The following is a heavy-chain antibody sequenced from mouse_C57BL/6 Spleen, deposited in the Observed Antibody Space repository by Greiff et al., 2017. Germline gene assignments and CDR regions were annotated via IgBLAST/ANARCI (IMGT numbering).Heavy chain of an antibody. CDR3: ARQGCYFAY. D-gene: IGHD2-12*01. Sequence: EVMLVESGGDLVKPGGSLKLSCAASGFTFSSYGMSWVRQTPDKRLEWVATISSGGSYTYYPDSVKGRFTISRDNAKNTLYLQMSSLKSEDTAMYYCARQGCYFAYWGQGTLVTVSA. CDR1: GFTFSSYG. CDR2: ISSGGSYT. V-gene: IGHV5-6*02. J-gene: IGHJ3*01.